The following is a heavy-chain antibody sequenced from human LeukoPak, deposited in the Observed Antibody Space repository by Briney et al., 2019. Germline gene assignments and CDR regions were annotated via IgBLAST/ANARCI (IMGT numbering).Heavy chain of an antibody. CDR3: ARDSYYYDSSGYYPHYFDY. J-gene: IGHJ4*02. CDR2: ISAYNGNT. V-gene: IGHV1-18*01. CDR1: GYTFTSYG. Sequence: ASVKVSCKASGYTFTSYGISWVRQAPGQGLEWMGWISAYNGNTNYAQKLQGRVTMTTDTSTSTAYMELRSLRSDDTAVCYCARDSYYYDSSGYYPHYFDYWGQGTLVTVSS. D-gene: IGHD3-22*01.